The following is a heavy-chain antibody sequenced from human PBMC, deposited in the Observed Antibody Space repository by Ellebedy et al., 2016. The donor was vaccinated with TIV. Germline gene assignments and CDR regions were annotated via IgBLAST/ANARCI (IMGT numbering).Heavy chain of an antibody. Sequence: SVKVSXXASGGTFSSYAISWVRQAPGQGLEWMGGIIPIFGTANYAQKFQGRVTITADESTSTAYMELSSLRSEDTAVYYCARMEPAATHYYYYYYMDVWGKGTTVTVSS. CDR3: ARMEPAATHYYYYYYMDV. CDR2: IIPIFGTA. V-gene: IGHV1-69*13. J-gene: IGHJ6*03. CDR1: GGTFSSYA. D-gene: IGHD2-2*01.